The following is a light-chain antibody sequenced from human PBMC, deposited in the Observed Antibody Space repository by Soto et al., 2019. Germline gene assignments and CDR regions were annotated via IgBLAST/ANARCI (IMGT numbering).Light chain of an antibody. CDR2: DAS. J-gene: IGKJ1*01. CDR3: QQRQNCPWT. Sequence: EIVLTQSPDTVSLSPGDIAPFSCRASQCVGNRLAWYRQRPGQPPTLLTFDASNRAPGFHSRFSGSGSGTDFTLIISSLEPEDFTIYYFQQRQNCPWTFGQETRVEIK. CDR1: QCVGNR. V-gene: IGKV3-11*01.